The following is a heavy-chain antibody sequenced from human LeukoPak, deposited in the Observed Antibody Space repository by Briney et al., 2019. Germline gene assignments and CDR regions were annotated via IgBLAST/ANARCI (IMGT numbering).Heavy chain of an antibody. Sequence: PSETLSLTCTVSGDSIGSSTYYWGWIRQPPGKGLEWIGSFYYNGNTYYNPSLKSRVTISVDTSRNEFSLKLSSVTAADTAVYSCARMVRGRGYYFYYMDVWGIGTTVTVSS. CDR2: FYYNGNT. CDR3: ARMVRGRGYYFYYMDV. CDR1: GDSIGSSTYY. D-gene: IGHD3-10*01. V-gene: IGHV4-39*01. J-gene: IGHJ6*03.